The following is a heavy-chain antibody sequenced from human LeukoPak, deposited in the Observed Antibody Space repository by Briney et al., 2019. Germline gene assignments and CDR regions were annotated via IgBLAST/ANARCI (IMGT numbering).Heavy chain of an antibody. D-gene: IGHD3-22*01. J-gene: IGHJ4*02. V-gene: IGHV1-2*02. CDR3: ARSSGITDY. CDR2: INPHSGDT. CDR1: GYTFIDSY. Sequence: GASVKVSCKASGYTFIDSYMHWVRQAPGQGLEWMGWINPHSGDTNYAQKFQGRVTMTRDTSISTAYMELSSLRSEDTAVYYCARSSGITDYWGQGTLVTVSS.